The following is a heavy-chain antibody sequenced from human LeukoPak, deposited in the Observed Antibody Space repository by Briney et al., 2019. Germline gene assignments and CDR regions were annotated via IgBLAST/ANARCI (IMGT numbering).Heavy chain of an antibody. Sequence: VQVSCKASGGTFSSYAISWVRQAPGQGLEWMGGIIPIFGTANYAQKFQGRVTITADESTSTAYMELSSLRSEDTAVYYCASNPRGYSYGSDYWGQGTLVTVSS. J-gene: IGHJ4*02. CDR1: GGTFSSYA. D-gene: IGHD5-18*01. V-gene: IGHV1-69*13. CDR2: IIPIFGTA. CDR3: ASNPRGYSYGSDY.